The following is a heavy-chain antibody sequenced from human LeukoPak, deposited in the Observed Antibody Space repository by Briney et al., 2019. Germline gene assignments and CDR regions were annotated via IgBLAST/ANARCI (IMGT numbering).Heavy chain of an antibody. D-gene: IGHD5-12*01. CDR1: GFTLSSNY. V-gene: IGHV3-66*01. Sequence: PGPSLRLSCAAAGFTLSSNYMSSVRQAPGKGLELGSVIYGDASTDYAESVKGRFTISRDNSNNTLYLQMNSLRVEDTAVYYCARAPRRYSGCELDYWGQGTLVTVPS. CDR3: ARAPRRYSGCELDY. J-gene: IGHJ4*02. CDR2: IYGDAST.